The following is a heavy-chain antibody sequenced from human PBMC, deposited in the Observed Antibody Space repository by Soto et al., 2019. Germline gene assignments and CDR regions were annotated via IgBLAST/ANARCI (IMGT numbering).Heavy chain of an antibody. J-gene: IGHJ5*02. D-gene: IGHD3-3*01. V-gene: IGHV1-3*01. CDR3: ARSFKSAECLDP. CDR2: MNAGNGNT. CDR1: GYTFTTYA. Sequence: QVQLVQSGPEVKKPGASVQVSCKASGYTFTTYAIHWVRQAAGQGLEWMGWMNAGNGNTEFSERFPGRVTITRDTPAYTAHMELTGLTSEDTAVYYCARSFKSAECLDPWGQGTLVTVSS.